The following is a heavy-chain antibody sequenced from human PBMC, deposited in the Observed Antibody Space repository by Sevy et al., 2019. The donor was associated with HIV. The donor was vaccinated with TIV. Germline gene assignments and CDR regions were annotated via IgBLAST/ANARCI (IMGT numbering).Heavy chain of an antibody. Sequence: SETLSLTCTVSGGSISSSSYYWGWIRQPPGKGLEWIGSIYYSGSTYYNPSLKSRVTISVDTSKNQFSLKLSSVTAADTAVYYCATFRWEYYDSSGYYGYYFDYWGHGALVTVSS. CDR2: IYYSGST. J-gene: IGHJ4*01. V-gene: IGHV4-39*01. D-gene: IGHD3-22*01. CDR1: GGSISSSSYY. CDR3: ATFRWEYYDSSGYYGYYFDY.